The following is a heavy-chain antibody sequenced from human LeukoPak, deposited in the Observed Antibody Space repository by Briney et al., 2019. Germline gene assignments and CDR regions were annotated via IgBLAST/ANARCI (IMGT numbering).Heavy chain of an antibody. V-gene: IGHV4-4*02. J-gene: IGHJ4*02. CDR1: GDSINSLDL. D-gene: IGHD3-22*01. Sequence: SGTLSLTCTVSGDSINSLDLWSWVRQPPGKGLEWIGEMYLSGTTHSNPSVKSRVTVSIDKSKNQFFLNLSSVTAADTAVYYCAGLVGRYSSGLYYYYFDYWGQGTLVTVSS. CDR3: AGLVGRYSSGLYYYYFDY. CDR2: MYLSGTT.